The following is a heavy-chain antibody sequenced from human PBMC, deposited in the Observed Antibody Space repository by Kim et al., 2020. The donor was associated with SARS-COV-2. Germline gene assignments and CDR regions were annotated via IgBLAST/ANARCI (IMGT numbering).Heavy chain of an antibody. CDR2: IWYDGSNK. CDR1: GFTFSSYG. V-gene: IGHV3-33*01. J-gene: IGHJ6*02. Sequence: GGSLRLSCAASGFTFSSYGMHWVRQAPGKGLEWVAVIWYDGSNKYYADSVKGRFTISRDNSKNTLYLQMNSLRAEDTAVYYCARDQEIRDFWGGTTDYYYCGIDVWGQGTTVTVSS. D-gene: IGHD3-3*01. CDR3: ARDQEIRDFWGGTTDYYYCGIDV.